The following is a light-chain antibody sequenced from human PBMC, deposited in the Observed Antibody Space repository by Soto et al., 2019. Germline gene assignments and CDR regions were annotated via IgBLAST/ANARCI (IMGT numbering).Light chain of an antibody. CDR3: QQTYTTPLT. CDR2: NAY. V-gene: IGKV1-39*01. CDR1: QSISSS. J-gene: IGKJ4*01. Sequence: DLQMTQSPSSLSASVGDRITITCRASQSISSSLNWYQQRPGKAPKPLIYNAYTLASGVPSRFSGSGSGTDFTLTINSLQPEDFATYYCQQTYTTPLTFGGGTKVEIK.